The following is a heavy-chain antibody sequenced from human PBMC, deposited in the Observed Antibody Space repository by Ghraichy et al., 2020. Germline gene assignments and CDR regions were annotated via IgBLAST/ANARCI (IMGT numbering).Heavy chain of an antibody. CDR2: IWSDGSNK. CDR1: GFTFSDFG. Sequence: GGSLRLSCAASGFTFSDFGMHWVRQAPGKGLEWVAIIWSDGSNKYYGDSVKGRFTISRDNSKNTLYPQMNSLRAEDTAVYYCARELLYDGVYYYYGLDAWGQGTTVTVSS. CDR3: ARELLYDGVYYYYGLDA. J-gene: IGHJ6*02. D-gene: IGHD2-8*01. V-gene: IGHV3-33*08.